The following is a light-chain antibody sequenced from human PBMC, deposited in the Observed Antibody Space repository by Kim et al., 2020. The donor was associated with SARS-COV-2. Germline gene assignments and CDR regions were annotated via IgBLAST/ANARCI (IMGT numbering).Light chain of an antibody. V-gene: IGKV1-27*01. CDR3: QKYISAPLT. Sequence: SASVGDRVTITCRASHDIRNYLAWYQQKPGRAPNLLIADTSTLQSGVPSRFRGRGSGTEFTLTITSLQPEDVGTYYCQKYISAPLTFGGGPRWISN. CDR1: HDIRNY. J-gene: IGKJ4*01. CDR2: DTS.